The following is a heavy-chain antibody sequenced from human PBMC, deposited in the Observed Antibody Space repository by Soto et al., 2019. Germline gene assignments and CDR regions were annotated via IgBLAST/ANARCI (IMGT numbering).Heavy chain of an antibody. CDR1: GFTFSSYS. J-gene: IGHJ4*02. CDR3: AXDXPGYSYGYGLGY. D-gene: IGHD5-18*01. V-gene: IGHV3-21*01. CDR2: ISSSSSYI. Sequence: EVQLVESGGGLVKPGGSLRLSCAASGFTFSSYSMNWVRQAPGKGLEWVSSISSSSSYIYYADSVKGRFTISRDNXXNSLXLXXXXLXAXXXXVXYCAXDXPGYSYGYGLGYWGQGTLVTVSS.